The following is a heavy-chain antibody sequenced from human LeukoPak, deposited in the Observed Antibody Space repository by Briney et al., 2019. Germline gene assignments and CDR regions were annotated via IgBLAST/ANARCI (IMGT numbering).Heavy chain of an antibody. CDR1: GFTFSSYS. V-gene: IGHV3-21*01. D-gene: IGHD3-3*01. CDR3: ARGKSPGLSMNKIWGGYYVSGERYYMEV. J-gene: IGHJ6*03. CDR2: ISSSSSYI. Sequence: GGSLRLSCSASGFTFSSYSMMWVRQAPGGGVEWGSSISSSSSYIYYAASVKGRFTSSRDNAKDSRYLQMYSLRAQDTAVLYCARGKSPGLSMNKIWGGYYVSGERYYMEVWGKGTTVTVSS.